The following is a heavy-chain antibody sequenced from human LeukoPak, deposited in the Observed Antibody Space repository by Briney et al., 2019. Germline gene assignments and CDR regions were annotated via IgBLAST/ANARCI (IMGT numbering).Heavy chain of an antibody. CDR3: ARGGIQLWLYRRQPRESQFDY. V-gene: IGHV4-59*12. Sequence: SETLSLTCTVSGGSISSYYWSWIRQPPGKGLEWIGYIYYSGSTNYNPSLKSRVTISVDTSKNQFSLKLSSVTAADTAVYYCARGGIQLWLYRRQPRESQFDYWGQGTLVTVSS. CDR1: GGSISSYY. D-gene: IGHD5-18*01. CDR2: IYYSGST. J-gene: IGHJ4*02.